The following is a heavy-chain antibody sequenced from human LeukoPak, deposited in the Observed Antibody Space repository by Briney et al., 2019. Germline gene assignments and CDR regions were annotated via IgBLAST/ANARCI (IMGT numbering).Heavy chain of an antibody. Sequence: GGSLRLSCAASGFTFSSYAMSWVRQAPGKGLEWVSYIRGSADSTFYADSVKGRFTTSRDNSKNTLYLQLNSLRAEDTALYFCAKLSGREGAGPFDSWGQGTLVTVFS. CDR3: AKLSGREGAGPFDS. D-gene: IGHD6-19*01. J-gene: IGHJ4*02. CDR1: GFTFSSYA. V-gene: IGHV3-23*01. CDR2: IRGSADST.